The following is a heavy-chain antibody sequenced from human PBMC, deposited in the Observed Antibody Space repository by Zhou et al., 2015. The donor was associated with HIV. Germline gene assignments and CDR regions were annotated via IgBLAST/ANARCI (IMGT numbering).Heavy chain of an antibody. V-gene: IGHV1-69*12. CDR1: GGTFSSYA. Sequence: QVQLVQSGAEVKKPGSSVKVSCKASGGTFSSYAISWVRQAPGQGLEWMGGIIPIFGTANYAQKFQGRVTITADESTSTAYMELSSLRSEDTAVYYCARDRPGAISGYNWNERGWVYYYGMDVWGQGTTGHRLL. CDR2: IIPIFGTA. J-gene: IGHJ6*02. CDR3: ARDRPGAISGYNWNERGWVYYYGMDV. D-gene: IGHD1-20*01.